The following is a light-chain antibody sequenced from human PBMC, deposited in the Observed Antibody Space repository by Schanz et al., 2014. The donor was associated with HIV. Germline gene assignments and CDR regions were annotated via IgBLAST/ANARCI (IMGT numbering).Light chain of an antibody. CDR1: SSDVGGYDY. Sequence: QSVLTQPASVSGSPGQSITISCTGTSSDVGGYDYVSWYQHHPGKAPKLLIYGVSNRPSGVPNRFAGSKSGNTASLTISGLQAEDEADYFCSSYANSDTLEYVFGTGTKVTVL. CDR3: SSYANSDTLEYV. CDR2: GVS. V-gene: IGLV2-14*03. J-gene: IGLJ1*01.